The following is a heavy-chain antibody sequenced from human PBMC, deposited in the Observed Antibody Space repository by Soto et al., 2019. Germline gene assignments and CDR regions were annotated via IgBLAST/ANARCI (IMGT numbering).Heavy chain of an antibody. CDR1: GFTFSNVW. D-gene: IGHD2-15*01. J-gene: IGHJ4*02. CDR2: IKRRADGGTT. V-gene: IGHV3-15*01. CDR3: TAGYCSGGSCYSVVY. Sequence: VQLVEPGGGLVKPGGSLSLSCAASGFTFSNVWMSWVRQAPGKWLEWVGRIKRRADGGTTDYATPVRGRFTVSRDDSKNTLYLQMNSLKTEDTSVYYCTAGYCSGGSCYSVVYWGQGTLVTVSS.